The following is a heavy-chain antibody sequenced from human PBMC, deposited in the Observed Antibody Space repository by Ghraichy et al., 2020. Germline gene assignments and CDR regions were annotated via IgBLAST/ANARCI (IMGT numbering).Heavy chain of an antibody. D-gene: IGHD2-15*01. CDR1: GFTFSSYS. V-gene: IGHV3-21*01. J-gene: IGHJ2*01. CDR2: ISSSSSYI. CDR3: ARDRGDIVVVVAATYSYFDL. Sequence: GGSLRLSCAASGFTFSSYSMNWVRQAPGKGLEWVSSISSSSSYIYYADSVKGRFTISRDNAKNSLYLQMNSLRAEDTAVYYCARDRGDIVVVVAATYSYFDLWGRGTLVTVSS.